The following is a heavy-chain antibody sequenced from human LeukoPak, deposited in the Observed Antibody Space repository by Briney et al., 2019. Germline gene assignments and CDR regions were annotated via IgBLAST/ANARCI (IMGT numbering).Heavy chain of an antibody. Sequence: GGSLRLSCAASGFTVSSNYMNWVRQAPGKGLEWVSLIYGGGRTYYADSVKGRFPVSRDNSKNPLYLQMNSLRAEDTAIYYCARENGGKDYMDVWGKGTTVTVSS. D-gene: IGHD2-15*01. CDR3: ARENGGKDYMDV. J-gene: IGHJ6*03. V-gene: IGHV3-53*01. CDR2: IYGGGRT. CDR1: GFTVSSNY.